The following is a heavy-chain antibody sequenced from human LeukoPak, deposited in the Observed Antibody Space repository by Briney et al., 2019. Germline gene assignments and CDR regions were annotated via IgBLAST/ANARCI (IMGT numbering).Heavy chain of an antibody. CDR1: GYTFTSYY. Sequence: ASVKVSCKASGYTFTSYYMHWVRQAPGHRLEWMGLINPTGGSTGYAQKFQGRVTMTRDMSTSTDYMELSSLRSEDTAIYYCARDNSVGDNAWWFDPWGQGTLVTVSS. CDR3: ARDNSVGDNAWWFDP. J-gene: IGHJ5*02. CDR2: INPTGGST. D-gene: IGHD1-26*01. V-gene: IGHV1-46*01.